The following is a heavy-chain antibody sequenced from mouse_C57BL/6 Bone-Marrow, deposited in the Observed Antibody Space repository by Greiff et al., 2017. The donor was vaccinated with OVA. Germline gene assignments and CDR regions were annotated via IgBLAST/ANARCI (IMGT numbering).Heavy chain of an antibody. Sequence: VMLVESGPELVKPGASVKISCKASGYTFTDYYINWVKQRPGQGLEWIGWIFPGSGSTYYNEKFKGKATLTVDKSSSTAYMLLSSLTSEDSAVYFCARGWLLLYAMDYWGQGTSVTVSS. V-gene: IGHV1-75*01. CDR1: GYTFTDYY. J-gene: IGHJ4*01. D-gene: IGHD2-3*01. CDR3: ARGWLLLYAMDY. CDR2: IFPGSGST.